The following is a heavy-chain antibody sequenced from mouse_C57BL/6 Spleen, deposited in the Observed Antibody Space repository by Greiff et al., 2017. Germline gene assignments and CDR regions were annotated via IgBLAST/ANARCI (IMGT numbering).Heavy chain of an antibody. CDR2: IYPGSGST. V-gene: IGHV1-55*01. J-gene: IGHJ4*01. D-gene: IGHD2-4*01. CDR3: ARSGGLRRVAMDY. Sequence: QVQLQQPGAELVKPGASVKMSCKASGYTFTSYWITWVKQRPGQGLEWIGDIYPGSGSTNYNEKFKSKATLTVDTSSSTAYMQLSSLTSEDSAVYYGARSGGLRRVAMDYWGQGTSVTVSS. CDR1: GYTFTSYW.